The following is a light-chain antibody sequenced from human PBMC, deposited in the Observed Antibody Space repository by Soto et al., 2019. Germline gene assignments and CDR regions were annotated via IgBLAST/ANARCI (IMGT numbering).Light chain of an antibody. Sequence: QSVLTQPPSASGTPGQRVTISCSGSSSNIGSNSVYWYQQLPGTAPKLLIYSNNQRPSGVPDRFSGSKSGTSASLSISGLRSEDEAGYFCAAWDDSRSAVVFGGGTKLTVL. CDR1: SSNIGSNS. CDR2: SNN. CDR3: AAWDDSRSAVV. V-gene: IGLV1-47*02. J-gene: IGLJ2*01.